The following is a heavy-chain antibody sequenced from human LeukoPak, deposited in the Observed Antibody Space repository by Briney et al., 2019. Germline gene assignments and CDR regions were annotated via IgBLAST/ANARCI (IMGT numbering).Heavy chain of an antibody. CDR1: GFTFSSYA. CDR3: ARLPFDDDAFDI. CDR2: IYSGGST. Sequence: PGGSLRLSCAASGFTFSSYAMSWVRQAPGKGLEWVSLIYSGGSTYYADSVKGRFIISRDNSKNTLYLQMNSLRAEDTAVYYCARLPFDDDAFDIWGQGTMVTVSS. J-gene: IGHJ3*02. V-gene: IGHV3-66*04. D-gene: IGHD1-1*01.